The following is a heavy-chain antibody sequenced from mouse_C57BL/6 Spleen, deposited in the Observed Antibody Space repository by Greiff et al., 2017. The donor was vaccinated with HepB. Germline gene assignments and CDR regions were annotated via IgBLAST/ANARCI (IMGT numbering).Heavy chain of an antibody. V-gene: IGHV1-5*01. D-gene: IGHD2-5*01. Sequence: VQLKESGTVLARPGASVKMSCKTSGYTFTSYWMHWVKQRPGQGLEWIGAIYPGNSDTSYNQKFKGKAKLTAVTSASTAYMELSSLTNEDSAVYYCTKAYYSNYVDYYAMDYWGQGTSVTVSS. CDR3: TKAYYSNYVDYYAMDY. J-gene: IGHJ4*01. CDR2: IYPGNSDT. CDR1: GYTFTSYW.